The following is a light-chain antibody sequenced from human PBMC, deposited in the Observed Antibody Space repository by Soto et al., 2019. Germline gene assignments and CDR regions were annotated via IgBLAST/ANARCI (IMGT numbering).Light chain of an antibody. V-gene: IGKV3-15*01. J-gene: IGKJ2*03. CDR2: GAS. CDR3: QQYNTWYS. Sequence: EIVMTQSPATLSMSPGERATLSCRASQSVNSNLAWYQQKPGQAPRLLIYGASTRATGIPARFSGSGSGTEFTLTISGLQSEHFAVYYCQQYNTWYSFGQGTKLEIK. CDR1: QSVNSN.